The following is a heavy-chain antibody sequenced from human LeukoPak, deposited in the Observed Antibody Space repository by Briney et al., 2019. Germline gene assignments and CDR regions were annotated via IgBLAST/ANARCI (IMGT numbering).Heavy chain of an antibody. Sequence: PGGSLRLSCAASGFTFSDYDMHWVRQPTGKGLEWVAAIGTAGDTYYTGSVKGRFTISRENAKNSLYLQMNSLRAGDTAVYYCARVAKERVVGVYYFDYWGQGTLVTVSS. V-gene: IGHV3-13*01. D-gene: IGHD1-1*01. CDR1: GFTFSDYD. CDR2: IGTAGDT. CDR3: ARVAKERVVGVYYFDY. J-gene: IGHJ4*02.